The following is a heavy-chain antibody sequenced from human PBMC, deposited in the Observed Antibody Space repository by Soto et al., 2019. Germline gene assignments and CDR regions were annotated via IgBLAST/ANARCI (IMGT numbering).Heavy chain of an antibody. V-gene: IGHV3-23*01. J-gene: IGHJ3*02. CDR2: ISGSGGST. CDR3: AKALPSTTIFGVVHDAFDI. D-gene: IGHD3-3*01. Sequence: GGSLRLSCAASGFTFSSYAMSWVRQAPGKGLEWVSAISGSGGSTYYADSVKGRFTISRDNSKNTLYLQMNSLRAEDTAVYYCAKALPSTTIFGVVHDAFDIWGQGTMVTVSS. CDR1: GFTFSSYA.